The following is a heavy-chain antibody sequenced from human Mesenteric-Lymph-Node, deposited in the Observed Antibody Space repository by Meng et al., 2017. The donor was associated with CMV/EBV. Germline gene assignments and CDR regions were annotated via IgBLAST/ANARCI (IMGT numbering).Heavy chain of an antibody. CDR2: NMFSDDVT. D-gene: IGHD2-2*01. V-gene: IGHV1-46*01. CDR1: FSNYY. Sequence: FSNYYVHWVRQAPGQGLEWMGVNMFSDDVTNYAQNFQGRVTMTRDTSTSTVYMELSSLKSEDTAVYYCARDRIDRPAPGTYYYGMDVWGQGTTVTVSS. CDR3: ARDRIDRPAPGTYYYGMDV. J-gene: IGHJ6*02.